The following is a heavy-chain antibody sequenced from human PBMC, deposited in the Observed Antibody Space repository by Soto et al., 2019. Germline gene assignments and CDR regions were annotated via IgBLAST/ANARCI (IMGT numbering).Heavy chain of an antibody. CDR1: GFTLSTFA. CDR3: AKDAVYKDGLWLMAQ. D-gene: IGHD2-21*01. Sequence: GGSLRLSCAVSGFTLSTFAMTWVRQAPGKGLECVSGIVGSGSQIHYADSVKGRFTISKDNSKNILYLQMDSLRVDDTAVYFCAKDAVYKDGLWLMAQWGQGTKVTFSS. J-gene: IGHJ4*02. CDR2: IVGSGSQI. V-gene: IGHV3-23*01.